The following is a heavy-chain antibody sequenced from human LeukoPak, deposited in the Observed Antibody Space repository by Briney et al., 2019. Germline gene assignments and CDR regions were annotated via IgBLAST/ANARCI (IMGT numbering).Heavy chain of an antibody. CDR3: ARDAVRYCSGGSCYSMDV. V-gene: IGHV1-18*01. Sequence: ASVKVSCKASGYTFTSYGISWVRQAPGQGLEWMGWISAYNGNTNYAQKLQGRVTMTTDTSTSTAYMELRSLRSDDTAVYYCARDAVRYCSGGSCYSMDVWGKGTTVTVSS. CDR1: GYTFTSYG. J-gene: IGHJ6*03. D-gene: IGHD2-15*01. CDR2: ISAYNGNT.